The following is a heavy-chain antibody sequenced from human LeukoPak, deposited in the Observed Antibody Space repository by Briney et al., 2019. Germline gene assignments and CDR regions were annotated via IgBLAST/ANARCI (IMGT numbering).Heavy chain of an antibody. CDR1: GFTFDDYA. Sequence: GGSLRLSCAASGFTFDDYAMHWVRQAPGKGLEWVSGISWNSGSIGYADSVKGRFTISRDNAKNSLYLQMNSLRAEDTAVYYCARGRCSSTSCPDDYYYYMDVWGKGTTVTISS. CDR3: ARGRCSSTSCPDDYYYYMDV. D-gene: IGHD2-2*01. CDR2: ISWNSGSI. J-gene: IGHJ6*03. V-gene: IGHV3-9*01.